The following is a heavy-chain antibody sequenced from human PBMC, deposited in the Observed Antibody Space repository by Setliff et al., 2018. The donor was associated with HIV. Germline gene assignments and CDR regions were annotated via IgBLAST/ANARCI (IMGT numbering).Heavy chain of an antibody. CDR1: RGTFNRYT. CDR3: ASAPPDIVATNDNWYFDV. Sequence: SVKVSCKASRGTFNRYTISWVRQAPGQGLEWMGGVIPMYGTTKYAKKFQGRVTLTADESTSTAYMELSGLKSEDTALYYCASAPPDIVATNDNWYFDVWGRGTLVTVPS. CDR2: VIPMYGTT. V-gene: IGHV1-69*13. D-gene: IGHD5-12*01. J-gene: IGHJ2*01.